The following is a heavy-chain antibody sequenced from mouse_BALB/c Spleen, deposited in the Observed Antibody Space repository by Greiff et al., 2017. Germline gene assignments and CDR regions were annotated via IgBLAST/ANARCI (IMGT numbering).Heavy chain of an antibody. CDR1: GFTFSSYA. CDR3: ARGSYRYDEGSAMDY. J-gene: IGHJ4*01. D-gene: IGHD2-14*01. CDR2: ISSGGST. V-gene: IGHV5-6-5*01. Sequence: EVKLEESGGGLVKPGGSLKLSCAASGFTFSSYAMSWVRQTPEKRLEWVASISSGGSTYYPDSVKGRFTISRDNARNILYLQMSSLRSEDTAMYYCARGSYRYDEGSAMDYWGQGTSVTVSS.